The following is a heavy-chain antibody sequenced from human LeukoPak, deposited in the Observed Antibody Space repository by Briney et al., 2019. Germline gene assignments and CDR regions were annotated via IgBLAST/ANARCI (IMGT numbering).Heavy chain of an antibody. D-gene: IGHD6-13*01. V-gene: IGHV3-11*05. CDR1: GFTFSDYY. Sequence: GGSLRLSCLASGFTFSDYYMSWIRQAPGKGLEWVSYIPNTSSYTTYADSAKGRFTISRDNAKDSLYLQMNSLRAEDTAVYYCGRAANTAAGTPTLAIDYWGQGTLVTVSS. CDR3: GRAANTAAGTPTLAIDY. CDR2: IPNTSSYT. J-gene: IGHJ4*02.